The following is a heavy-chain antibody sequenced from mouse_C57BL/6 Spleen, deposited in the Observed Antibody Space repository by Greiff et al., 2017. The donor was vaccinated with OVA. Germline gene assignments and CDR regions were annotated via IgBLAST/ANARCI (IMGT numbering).Heavy chain of an antibody. V-gene: IGHV5-17*01. J-gene: IGHJ1*03. Sequence: EVKLMESGGGLVKPGGSLKLSCAASGFTFSDYGMHWVRQAPEKGLEWVAYISSGSSTIYYADTVKGRFTISRDNAKNTLFLQMTSLRSEDTAMYYCAREGYGSSYAYFDVWGTGTTVTVSS. CDR2: ISSGSSTI. CDR3: AREGYGSSYAYFDV. CDR1: GFTFSDYG. D-gene: IGHD1-1*01.